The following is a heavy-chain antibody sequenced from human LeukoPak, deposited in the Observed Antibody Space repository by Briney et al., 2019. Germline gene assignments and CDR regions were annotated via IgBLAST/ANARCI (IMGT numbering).Heavy chain of an antibody. CDR1: GFTFSSYE. J-gene: IGHJ5*02. Sequence: PGGSLSLSCAASGFTFSSYELSWVRQAPGKGLEWVSYISSSGSTIYYADSVKGRFTISRDKAKTSLYLQMNSLRAEDTAVYYCARGGYCGGDCPLPVDSFDPWGQGTLVTVSS. CDR3: ARGGYCGGDCPLPVDSFDP. D-gene: IGHD2-21*02. V-gene: IGHV3-48*03. CDR2: ISSSGSTI.